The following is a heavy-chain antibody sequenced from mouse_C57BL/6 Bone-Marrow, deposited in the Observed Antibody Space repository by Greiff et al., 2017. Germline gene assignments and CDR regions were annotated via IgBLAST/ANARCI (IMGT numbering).Heavy chain of an antibody. CDR2: IDPSDSYT. V-gene: IGHV1-69*01. Sequence: QVQLQQPGAELVMPGASVKLSCKASGYTFTSYWMHWVKQRPGQGLEWIGEIDPSDSYTKYTQKFKGKSTLTVDKSSSTAYMQLSSLPSEDSADYSFARRFCYYAEGYIDFWGTGTTVTVSS. CDR1: GYTFTSYW. J-gene: IGHJ1*03. CDR3: ARRFCYYAEGYIDF. D-gene: IGHD1-1*01.